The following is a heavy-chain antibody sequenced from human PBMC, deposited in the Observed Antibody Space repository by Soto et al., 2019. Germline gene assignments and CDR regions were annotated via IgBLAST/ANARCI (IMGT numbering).Heavy chain of an antibody. CDR2: IIPIYGTA. CDR1: GGTFSSFT. V-gene: IGHV1-69*13. J-gene: IGHJ6*02. Sequence: SVKVSCKASGGTFSSFTISWVRQAPGLGLEWMGGIIPIYGTANYAQKFQGRVTITADASTRTAYMELSSLRSEDTAVYYCAKDRRADWESYYYYAMDVWGQGTTVTVSS. CDR3: AKDRRADWESYYYYAMDV. D-gene: IGHD1-26*01.